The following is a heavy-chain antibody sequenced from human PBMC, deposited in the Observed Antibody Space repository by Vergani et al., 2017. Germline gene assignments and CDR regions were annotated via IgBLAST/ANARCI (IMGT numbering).Heavy chain of an antibody. D-gene: IGHD3-22*01. CDR2: ISAYNGNT. V-gene: IGHV1-18*01. CDR3: ATYYYDSSGYLD. CDR1: GYTFTSYG. J-gene: IGHJ4*02. Sequence: QVQLVQSGAEVKKPGASVKVSCKASGYTFTSYGISWVRQAPGQGLEWMGWISAYNGNTGYAQKFQGRVTMTRNTSISTAYMELSSLRSEDTAVYYCATYYYDSSGYLDWGQGTLVTVSS.